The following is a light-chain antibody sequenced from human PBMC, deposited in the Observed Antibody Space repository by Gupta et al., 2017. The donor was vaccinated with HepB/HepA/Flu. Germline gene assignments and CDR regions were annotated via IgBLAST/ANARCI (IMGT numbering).Light chain of an antibody. CDR2: AAS. CDR1: HSVSSSY. J-gene: IGKJ1*01. Sequence: EMVFPPSPATLSLSPGERSTLSCRASHSVSSSYLAWYQQKPGQAPRLHIYAASSRATGIPDRFSGSGSGTDFTLTISRLEPEDFAVYYCQQYGSSPGWTFGQGTKVEIK. CDR3: QQYGSSPGWT. V-gene: IGKV3-20*01.